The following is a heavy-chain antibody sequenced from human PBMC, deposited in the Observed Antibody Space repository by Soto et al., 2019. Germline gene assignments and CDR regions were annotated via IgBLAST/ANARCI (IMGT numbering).Heavy chain of an antibody. Sequence: EVQLLESGGGLVQPGGSLRLSCAASGFSLSSYAMTWVRQAPGKGLDCVSTITGASRGIYYADSVAGRFIISRDNSKNTLYLHMDNLRAEDTAVYFCAKTNPSRTRSGWNDWFDPWGQGTLVTVAS. V-gene: IGHV3-23*01. CDR1: GFSLSSYA. CDR3: AKTNPSRTRSGWNDWFDP. D-gene: IGHD6-19*01. J-gene: IGHJ5*02. CDR2: ITGASRGI.